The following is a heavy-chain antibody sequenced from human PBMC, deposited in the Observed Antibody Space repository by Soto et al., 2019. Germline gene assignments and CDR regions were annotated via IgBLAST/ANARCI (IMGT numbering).Heavy chain of an antibody. CDR2: IWYGGSNK. CDR3: ARKDRGSSREFDY. D-gene: IGHD6-13*01. Sequence: PGGSLRLSCAASGFTFSSYGMHWVRQAPGKGLEWVAVIWYGGSNKYYADSVKGRFTISRDNSKNTLYLQMNSLRAEDTAVYYCARKDRGSSREFDYWGQGTLVTVSS. V-gene: IGHV3-33*01. CDR1: GFTFSSYG. J-gene: IGHJ4*02.